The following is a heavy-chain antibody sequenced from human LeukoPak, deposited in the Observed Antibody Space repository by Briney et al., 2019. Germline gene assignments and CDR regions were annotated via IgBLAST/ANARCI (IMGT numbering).Heavy chain of an antibody. D-gene: IGHD3-16*01. CDR3: ASPIRRGSYLSDFDY. V-gene: IGHV1-2*02. CDR2: INPNSGGT. CDR1: GYTFTGYY. J-gene: IGHJ4*02. Sequence: ASVKVSCKASGYTFTGYYMHWVRQAPGQGLEWMGWINPNSGGTNYAQKFQGRVTMTRDTSISTAYMELSRLRSDDTAVYYCASPIRRGSYLSDFDYWGQGTLVTVSS.